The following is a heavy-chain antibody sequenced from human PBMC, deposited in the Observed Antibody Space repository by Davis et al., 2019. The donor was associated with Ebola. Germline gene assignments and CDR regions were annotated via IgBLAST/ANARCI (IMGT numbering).Heavy chain of an antibody. Sequence: SVKVSCKASGGTFSSYTISWVRQAPGQGLEWMGRIIPILGIANYAQKFQGRVTITADKSTSTAYMELSSLRSEDTAVYYCARVAESGSYYKYYFDYWGQGTLVTVSS. J-gene: IGHJ4*02. V-gene: IGHV1-69*02. CDR2: IIPILGIA. CDR1: GGTFSSYT. CDR3: ARVAESGSYYKYYFDY. D-gene: IGHD1-26*01.